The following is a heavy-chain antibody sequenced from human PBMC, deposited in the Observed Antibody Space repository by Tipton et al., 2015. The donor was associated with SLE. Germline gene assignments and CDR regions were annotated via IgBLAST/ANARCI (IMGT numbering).Heavy chain of an antibody. V-gene: IGHV4-59*01. CDR1: GGSISSYY. D-gene: IGHD6-19*01. CDR3: AREGIGSGWNYFDY. J-gene: IGHJ4*02. Sequence: TLSLTCTVSGGSISSYYWSWIRQPPGKGLEWIGFKYYTGSTKYNPSLESRVTISVDTSKNQFSLKLSSVSAADTAVYYCAREGIGSGWNYFDYWGQGTLVTVSS. CDR2: KYYTGST.